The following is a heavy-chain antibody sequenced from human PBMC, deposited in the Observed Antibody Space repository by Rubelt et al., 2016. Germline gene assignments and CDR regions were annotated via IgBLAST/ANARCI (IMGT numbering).Heavy chain of an antibody. J-gene: IGHJ3*02. CDR1: GYTFTSYG. V-gene: IGHV1-18*01. CDR3: ARRDGYNWDDAFDI. Sequence: QVQLVQSGAEVKKPGASVKVSCKASGYTFTSYGISWVRQAPGQGLAWMGWISAYNGNTNYAQKLKGRVTMSTDTSTSTAYMELRSLRSDDTAVYYCARRDGYNWDDAFDIWGQGTMVTVSS. D-gene: IGHD5-24*01. CDR2: ISAYNGNT.